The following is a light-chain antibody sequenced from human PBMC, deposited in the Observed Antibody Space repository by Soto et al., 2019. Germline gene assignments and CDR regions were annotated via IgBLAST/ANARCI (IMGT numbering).Light chain of an antibody. CDR3: CSYAGSSTWV. Sequence: QSALTQPDSVSGSPGQSITISCTGTSSDVGSYNLVSWYQQYPDKAPKLMIYEVGKRPSGVSNRFSGSKSGNTASLTISGLQAEDDADYYCCSYAGSSTWVFGTGTKLTV. V-gene: IGLV2-23*02. J-gene: IGLJ1*01. CDR2: EVG. CDR1: SSDVGSYNL.